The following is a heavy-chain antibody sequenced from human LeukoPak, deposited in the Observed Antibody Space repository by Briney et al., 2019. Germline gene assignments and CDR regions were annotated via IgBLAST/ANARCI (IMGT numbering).Heavy chain of an antibody. CDR1: GFSFSTSG. CDR2: ISKDGRKN. V-gene: IGHV3-30*04. CDR3: ARDLLNYGSAYYDVGIFDS. Sequence: GGSLRLSCEASGFSFSTSGVHWVRQAPGKGLEWMAVISKDGRKNHYADSVKGRFTISRDNSKSTLFLQMNSLRPGDTAIYYCARDLLNYGSAYYDVGIFDSWGQGTLVTVSS. D-gene: IGHD3-10*01. J-gene: IGHJ4*02.